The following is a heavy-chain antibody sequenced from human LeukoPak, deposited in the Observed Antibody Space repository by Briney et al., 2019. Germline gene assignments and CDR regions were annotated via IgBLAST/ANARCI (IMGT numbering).Heavy chain of an antibody. CDR1: GFTFSSYG. CDR3: AKPEGY. V-gene: IGHV3-30*18. Sequence: SLRLSCAASGFTFSSYGMHWVRQAPGKGLEWVAVISYDGSNKYYADSVKGRFTISRDNSKNTLYLQMNSLRAEDTAVYYCAKPEGYWGQGTLVTVSS. CDR2: ISYDGSNK. J-gene: IGHJ4*02.